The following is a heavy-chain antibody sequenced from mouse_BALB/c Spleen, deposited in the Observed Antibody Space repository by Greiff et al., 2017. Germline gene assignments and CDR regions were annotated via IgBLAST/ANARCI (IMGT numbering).Heavy chain of an antibody. J-gene: IGHJ2*01. CDR2: ISNLAYSI. Sequence: EVQLVESGGGLVQPGGSRKLSCAASGFTFSDYGMAWVRQAPGKGPEWVAFISNLAYSIYYADTVTGRFTISRENAKNTLYLEMSSLRSEDTAMYYCARDRDFFDYWGQGTTRTVSS. CDR1: GFTFSDYG. D-gene: IGHD2-4*01. CDR3: ARDRDFFDY. V-gene: IGHV5-15*02.